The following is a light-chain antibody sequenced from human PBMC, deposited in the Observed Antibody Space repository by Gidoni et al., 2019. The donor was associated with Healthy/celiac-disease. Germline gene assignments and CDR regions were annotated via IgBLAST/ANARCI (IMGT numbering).Light chain of an antibody. J-gene: IGKJ4*01. CDR2: RAS. CDR3: SHYNSYPLT. V-gene: IGKV1-5*03. CDR1: QSISSW. Sequence: DIQMTQTPSTLSASVGDRVTIPCRASQSISSWLAWYQQKPGKAPKLLIYRASSLESGVPSRFSGSGSVTEFTLTISSLQPDDFATYYCSHYNSYPLTFGGGTKVEIK.